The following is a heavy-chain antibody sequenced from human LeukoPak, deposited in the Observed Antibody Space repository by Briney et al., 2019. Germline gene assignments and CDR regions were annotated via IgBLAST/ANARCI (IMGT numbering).Heavy chain of an antibody. CDR2: IYSGGSI. CDR1: GFTFSNYW. CDR3: AGGYKTGWKIDY. Sequence: GGSLRLSCVASGFTFSNYWMTWVRQAPGKGLEWVSVIYSGGSIYYADSVKGRFTISRDNSKNTLYLQMNSLRAEDTAVYYCAGGYKTGWKIDYWGQGTLVTVSS. J-gene: IGHJ4*02. D-gene: IGHD6-19*01. V-gene: IGHV3-53*01.